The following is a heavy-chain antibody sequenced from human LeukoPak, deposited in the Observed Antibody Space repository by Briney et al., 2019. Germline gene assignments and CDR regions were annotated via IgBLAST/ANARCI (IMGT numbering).Heavy chain of an antibody. J-gene: IGHJ5*02. Sequence: SETLTLTCTVSGGSISSYYWSWIRQPPGKGLEWIGYIYYSGRTNYNPSLNSRVIISMDTSKNQFSLKLSSVTAADTAVYYCAREVSSTWFEWFDPWGQGTLVTVSS. V-gene: IGHV4-59*01. CDR1: GGSISSYY. D-gene: IGHD6-13*01. CDR3: AREVSSTWFEWFDP. CDR2: IYYSGRT.